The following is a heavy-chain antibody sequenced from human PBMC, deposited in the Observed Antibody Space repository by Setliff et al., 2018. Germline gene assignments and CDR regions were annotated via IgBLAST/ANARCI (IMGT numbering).Heavy chain of an antibody. V-gene: IGHV4-38-2*02. D-gene: IGHD2-2*01. CDR3: ARTSTGRYFDV. Sequence: PSETLSLTCTVSDFSVPSVFYWGWIRQPPGKGLEWIASVYYSRTTYYNPSLESRVTMSVDMSESQVSLNLYSVTAADTAVYYCARTSTGRYFDVWGRGTLVTVSS. CDR1: DFSVPSVFY. CDR2: VYYSRTT. J-gene: IGHJ2*01.